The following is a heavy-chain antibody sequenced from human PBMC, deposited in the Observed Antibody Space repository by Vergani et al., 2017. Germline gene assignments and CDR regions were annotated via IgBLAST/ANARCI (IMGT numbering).Heavy chain of an antibody. D-gene: IGHD2-15*01. CDR1: GGSINSHNYY. J-gene: IGHJ4*02. V-gene: IGHV4-61*02. Sequence: QVQLQESGPGLVKPSQTLSLTCTVSGGSINSHNYYWSWIRQPAGKGLEWIGRIHTSGSTNYNPSLNSRVTMSEDTSKNQFSLNLTSVTAADTAVYFCARGSCLGGSCYKPLFDYGGQGILVTVSS. CDR2: IHTSGST. CDR3: ARGSCLGGSCYKPLFDY.